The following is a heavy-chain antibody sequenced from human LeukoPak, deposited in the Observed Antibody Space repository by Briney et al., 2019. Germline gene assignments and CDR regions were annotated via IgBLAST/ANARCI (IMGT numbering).Heavy chain of an antibody. CDR2: ISSSSIGSTI. J-gene: IGHJ4*02. CDR3: ARLYGGYSGRIDY. V-gene: IGHV3-48*01. CDR1: GFNLNRYS. Sequence: GGSLRLSCAASGFNLNRYSMNWVRQAPGKGLEWISYISSSSIGSTIYYTDSVKGRFTISRDSANNSLYLQMNSLRADDTAVYYCARLYGGYSGRIDYWGQGTLVTVSS. D-gene: IGHD4-23*01.